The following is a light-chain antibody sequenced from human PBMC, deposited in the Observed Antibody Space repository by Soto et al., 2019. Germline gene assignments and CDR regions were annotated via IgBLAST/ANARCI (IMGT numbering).Light chain of an antibody. Sequence: IVMTQSPCTLSLSPGARATLSCSASQSLSSRSLAWYQQKPGQAPRLLISDAATRAADIPDRFSGSGSGTDFTLTINRLEPEDFAVYYCQQYAGSPRTFGQGTKVEIK. J-gene: IGKJ1*01. CDR2: DAA. CDR3: QQYAGSPRT. V-gene: IGKV3-20*01. CDR1: QSLSSRS.